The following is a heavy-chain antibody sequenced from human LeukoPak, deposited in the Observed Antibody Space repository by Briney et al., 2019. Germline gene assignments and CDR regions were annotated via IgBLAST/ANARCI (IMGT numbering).Heavy chain of an antibody. D-gene: IGHD1-7*01. Sequence: GRSLRLSCEASGFTFSSYAMHWVRQAPGKGLEWVAVISYDGSNKYYADSVKGRFTISRDNSKNTLYLQMNSLRAEDTAVYYCAREVELLGFDYWGQGTLVTVSS. V-gene: IGHV3-30*01. CDR1: GFTFSSYA. CDR2: ISYDGSNK. CDR3: AREVELLGFDY. J-gene: IGHJ4*02.